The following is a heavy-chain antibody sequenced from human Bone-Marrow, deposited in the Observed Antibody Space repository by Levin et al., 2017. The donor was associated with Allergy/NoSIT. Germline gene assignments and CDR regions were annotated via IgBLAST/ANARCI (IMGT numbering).Heavy chain of an antibody. V-gene: IGHV1-69*13. J-gene: IGHJ6*03. CDR3: ARVVVVAATLGDYYYYMDV. CDR1: GGTFSSYA. CDR2: IIPIFGTA. Sequence: ASVKVSCKASGGTFSSYAISWVRQAPGQGLEWMGGIIPIFGTANYAQKFQGRVTITADESTSTAYMELSSLRSEDTAVYYCARVVVVAATLGDYYYYMDVWGKGTTVTVSS. D-gene: IGHD2-15*01.